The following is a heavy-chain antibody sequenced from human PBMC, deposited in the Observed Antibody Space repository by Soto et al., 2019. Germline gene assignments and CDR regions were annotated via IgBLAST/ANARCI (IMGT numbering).Heavy chain of an antibody. Sequence: SETLSLTCTVSGDSISNSFYYWSWIRQVPGKGPEWIGYIHYSGTTHYNPSLKSRVTISLDTSKNQFSLRLSSVTAADTAVYFCARDRSHYVWAIPRTYCTDVRCQGTSRTVFS. CDR3: ARDRSHYVWAIPRTYCTDV. CDR1: GDSISNSFYY. V-gene: IGHV4-31*03. J-gene: IGHJ6*02. D-gene: IGHD3-16*01. CDR2: IHYSGTT.